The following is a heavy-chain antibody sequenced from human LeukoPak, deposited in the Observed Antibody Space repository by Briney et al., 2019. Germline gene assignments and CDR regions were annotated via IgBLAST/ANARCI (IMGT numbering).Heavy chain of an antibody. Sequence: ASVKVSCKASGYTFTAHYLHWVRQAPGQGLEWMAWINHNSGGTKYAEKFQGRVTVTRDTSTSTAYMELSRLRSDDTAVYYCARESRVPAAIVRGYYYYMDVWGKGTTVTVSS. D-gene: IGHD2-2*02. CDR1: GYTFTAHY. J-gene: IGHJ6*03. CDR2: INHNSGGT. V-gene: IGHV1-2*02. CDR3: ARESRVPAAIVRGYYYYMDV.